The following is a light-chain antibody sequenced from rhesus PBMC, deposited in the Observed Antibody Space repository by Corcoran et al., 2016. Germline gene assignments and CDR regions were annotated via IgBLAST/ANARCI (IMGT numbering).Light chain of an antibody. CDR1: QSFLHSDGYTY. V-gene: IGKV2-78*01. J-gene: IGKJ4*01. CDR2: FGS. CDR3: MQGKQLPLT. Sequence: DIVMTQTPLSLPVTPGEPASISCRSSQSFLHSDGYTYLDWSLQKPGQSPQLLIYFGSKWASGGPVRFSGSGSGTSFTLKISRVEAEDVGVYYCMQGKQLPLTFGGGTKVEIK.